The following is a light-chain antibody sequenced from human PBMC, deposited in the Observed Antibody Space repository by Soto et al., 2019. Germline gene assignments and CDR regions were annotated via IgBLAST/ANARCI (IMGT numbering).Light chain of an antibody. CDR1: KNDIGVYDF. CDR3: KSYAGSNTYV. V-gene: IGLV2-8*01. CDR2: EVV. Sequence: QAVRTQPPSAAGSRGQSVTISCTGTKNDIGVYDFVSWYQHHPGKAPRLIIYEVVQRPSGVPDRFSGSKSGNTASLTVSGLQAADEADYFCKSYAGSNTYVFGSGTKVTVL. J-gene: IGLJ1*01.